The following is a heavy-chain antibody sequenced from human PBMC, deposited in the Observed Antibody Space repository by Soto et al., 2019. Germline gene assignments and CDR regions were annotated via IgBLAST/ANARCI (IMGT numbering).Heavy chain of an antibody. D-gene: IGHD6-19*01. Sequence: ASVKVSCKASEYTFTSYTMHWVRQAPGQRLEWMGWINGGNGNTKYSQKFQGRVTITKNTLYLQMNSLRAEDTAVYYCAKPGKLQWPIDYWGQGTLVTVSS. CDR2: INGGNGNT. J-gene: IGHJ4*02. V-gene: IGHV1-3*01. CDR1: EYTFTSYT. CDR3: AKPGKLQWPIDY.